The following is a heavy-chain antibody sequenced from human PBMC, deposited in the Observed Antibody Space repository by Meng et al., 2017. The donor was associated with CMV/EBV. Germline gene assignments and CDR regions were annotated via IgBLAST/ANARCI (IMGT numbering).Heavy chain of an antibody. J-gene: IGHJ5*02. CDR2: INHSGST. CDR3: ATRLVLATEYNWFDP. V-gene: IGHV4-34*01. D-gene: IGHD2-8*01. CDR1: GGSCSGYY. Sequence: VYGGSCSGYYWSWIRQPPGKGLEWIGEINHSGSTNYNPSLKSRVTISVDTSKNQFSPKLSSVTAADTAVYYCATRLVLATEYNWFDPWGQGTLVTVSS.